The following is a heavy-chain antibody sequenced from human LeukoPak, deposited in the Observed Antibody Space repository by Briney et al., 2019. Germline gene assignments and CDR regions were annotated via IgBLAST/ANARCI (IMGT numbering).Heavy chain of an antibody. CDR1: VYSLTNHF. Sequence: SETLSLTCGVYVYSLTNHFWIWLRQPPGKGLEWIGEILHNGATNYNPSLKSRVTISVDTSKNQFFLKLSSVTAADTAVYYCARGPAAIHPWGQGTLVTVSS. CDR2: ILHNGAT. J-gene: IGHJ5*02. CDR3: ARGPAAIHP. D-gene: IGHD2-2*01. V-gene: IGHV4-34*12.